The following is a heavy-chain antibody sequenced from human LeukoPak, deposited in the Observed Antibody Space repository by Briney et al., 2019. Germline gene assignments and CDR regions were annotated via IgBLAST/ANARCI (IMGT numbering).Heavy chain of an antibody. CDR3: ARWFCSGGTCRGAVDY. J-gene: IGHJ4*02. CDR1: GYSISSSHW. Sequence: PSETLSLTCDVSGYSISSSHWWGWFRQPPGKGLEWIGYIYYSGSAYYNTSLNSRITMSVDTSKNQFSLKLNSVTAADTAVYYCARWFCSGGTCRGAVDYWGQGTLVTVSS. V-gene: IGHV4-28*01. D-gene: IGHD2-15*01. CDR2: IYYSGSA.